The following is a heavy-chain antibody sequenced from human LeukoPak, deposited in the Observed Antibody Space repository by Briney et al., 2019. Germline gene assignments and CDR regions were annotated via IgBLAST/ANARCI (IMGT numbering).Heavy chain of an antibody. J-gene: IGHJ6*03. CDR1: GFTFSSYS. CDR3: ARDSSPHYYYMDV. CDR2: ISSSSSYI. D-gene: IGHD2-2*01. Sequence: SGGSLRLPCAASGFTFSSYSMNWVRQAPGKGLEWVSSISSSSSYIYYADSVKGRFTISRDNAKNSLYLQMNSLRAEDTAVYYCARDSSPHYYYMDVWGKGTTVTVSS. V-gene: IGHV3-21*01.